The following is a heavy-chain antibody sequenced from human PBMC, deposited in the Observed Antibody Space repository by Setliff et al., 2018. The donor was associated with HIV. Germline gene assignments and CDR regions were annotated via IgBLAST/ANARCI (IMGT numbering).Heavy chain of an antibody. J-gene: IGHJ5*02. V-gene: IGHV4-39*01. CDR1: GGSISNSRYY. CDR2: IYYSGST. D-gene: IGHD3-22*01. CDR3: ASRVYYYDSSGYLREEGFDP. Sequence: SETLSLTCTVSGGSISNSRYYWSWIRQPPGKGLEWIGSIYYSGSTYYNPSLKSRVTISVVTSKNQFSLKLSSVTAADAAVYYCASRVYYYDSSGYLREEGFDPWGQGTLVTVSS.